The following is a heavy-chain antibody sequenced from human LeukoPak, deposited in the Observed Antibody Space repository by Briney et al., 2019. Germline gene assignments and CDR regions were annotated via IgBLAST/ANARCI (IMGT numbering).Heavy chain of an antibody. D-gene: IGHD3-10*01. Sequence: PSETLSLTCTVSGGSIFSNNSYWAWIRQPPGKGLEWIGSVYYSGSTSYNPSLQSRVLISADTSKNELSLKLWSVTVADTAVFYCARELSGSGMSAYDYWGQGTLVTVSS. J-gene: IGHJ4*02. CDR3: ARELSGSGMSAYDY. V-gene: IGHV4-39*07. CDR2: VYYSGST. CDR1: GGSIFSNNSY.